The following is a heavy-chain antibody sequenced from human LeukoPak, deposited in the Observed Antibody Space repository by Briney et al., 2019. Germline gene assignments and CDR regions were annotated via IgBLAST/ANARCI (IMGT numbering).Heavy chain of an antibody. CDR2: IYHSGST. V-gene: IGHV4-30-2*01. CDR1: GGSISSGGYS. J-gene: IGHJ4*02. Sequence: SETLSLTCAVSGGSISSGGYSWSWIRQPPGKGLEWIGYIYHSGSTYNPSLKSRVTISVDRSKNQFSLKLSSVTAADTAVYYCARGPMTYYYDSSGYYLDYWGQGTLVTVSS. CDR3: ARGPMTYYYDSSGYYLDY. D-gene: IGHD3-22*01.